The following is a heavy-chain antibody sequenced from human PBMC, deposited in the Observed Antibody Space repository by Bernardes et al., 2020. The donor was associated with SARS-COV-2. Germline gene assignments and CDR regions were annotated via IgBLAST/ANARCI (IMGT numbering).Heavy chain of an antibody. Sequence: SGPTLVKPTETLTLTCTVSGFSLSNARMGVSWIRQPPGKALEWLAHIFSNDEKSYSTSLKSRLTISKDTSKSQVVLTMTNMDPVDTATYYCARTTWVWSGYYHNDYYYYGMDVWGQGTTVTVSS. CDR2: IFSNDEK. D-gene: IGHD3-3*01. V-gene: IGHV2-26*01. CDR1: GFSLSNARMG. CDR3: ARTTWVWSGYYHNDYYYYGMDV. J-gene: IGHJ6*02.